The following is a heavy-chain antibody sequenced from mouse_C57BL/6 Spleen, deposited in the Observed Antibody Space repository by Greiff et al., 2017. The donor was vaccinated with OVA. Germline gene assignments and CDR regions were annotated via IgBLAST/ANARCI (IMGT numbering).Heavy chain of an antibody. Sequence: VQLQQSGAELVRPGASVKLSCKASGYTFTDYYINWVKQRPGQGLEWIARIYPGSGNTYYNEKFKGKATLTAEKSSSTAYMQLSSLTSEDSAVYFCARDFYYGTPFAYWGQGTLVTVSA. J-gene: IGHJ3*01. V-gene: IGHV1-76*01. CDR3: ARDFYYGTPFAY. CDR2: IYPGSGNT. D-gene: IGHD1-1*01. CDR1: GYTFTDYY.